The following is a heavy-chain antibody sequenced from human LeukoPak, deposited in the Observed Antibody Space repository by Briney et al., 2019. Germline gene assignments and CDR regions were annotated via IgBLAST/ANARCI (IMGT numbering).Heavy chain of an antibody. Sequence: APVKVSCKASGYTFRSYGISWVRQAPGKGVEWMGWISAYNGNTNYAQNLQGRVTMPTDTSTSTAYMELRSLRSDDTAVYYCARDPVGYCSSSSCYTGGDFDYWGQGTLVTVSS. CDR1: GYTFRSYG. V-gene: IGHV1-18*01. J-gene: IGHJ4*02. CDR3: ARDPVGYCSSSSCYTGGDFDY. D-gene: IGHD2-2*02. CDR2: ISAYNGNT.